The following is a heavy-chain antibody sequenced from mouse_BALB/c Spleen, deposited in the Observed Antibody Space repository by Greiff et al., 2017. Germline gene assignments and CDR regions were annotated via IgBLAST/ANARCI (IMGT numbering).Heavy chain of an antibody. V-gene: IGHV1-82*01. CDR2: IYPGDGDT. CDR1: GYAFSSSW. CDR3: ARLCPTGSYAMDY. J-gene: IGHJ4*01. D-gene: IGHD1-1*01. Sequence: QVQLKESGPELVKPGASVKISCKASGYAFSSSWMNWVKQRPGQGLEWIGRIYPGDGDTNYNGKFKGKATLTADKSSSTAYMQLSSLTSVDSAVYFCARLCPTGSYAMDYWGQGTSVTVSS.